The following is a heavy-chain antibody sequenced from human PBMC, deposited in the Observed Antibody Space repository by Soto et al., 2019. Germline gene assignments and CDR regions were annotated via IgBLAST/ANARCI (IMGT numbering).Heavy chain of an antibody. CDR3: AAERLMYGMDV. D-gene: IGHD3-16*01. Sequence: QMQLVQSGPEVKKPGTSVKVSCKASGFSFSDSVVQWVRQTRGHRLEWIGWIVVGSGDTNSAQKFQERVNITRDMSTSTANMEVSSLRSEDTAVYYCAAERLMYGMDVWGQGTTVIVSS. CDR2: IVVGSGDT. V-gene: IGHV1-58*01. CDR1: GFSFSDSV. J-gene: IGHJ6*02.